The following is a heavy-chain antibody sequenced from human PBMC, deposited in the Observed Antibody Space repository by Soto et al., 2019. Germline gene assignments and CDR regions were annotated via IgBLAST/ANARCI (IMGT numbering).Heavy chain of an antibody. Sequence: QVQLVQSGAEVKKPGASVKVSCKASGYTFTGYAMQWVRQAPGQRLEWMGWINAGNGNTKYSQKFQGRVTITRDTSASTAYMELSSLRSEDTAVYYCARDFTGSYLGLDYWGQGTLVTVSS. D-gene: IGHD1-26*01. CDR3: ARDFTGSYLGLDY. CDR2: INAGNGNT. CDR1: GYTFTGYA. J-gene: IGHJ4*02. V-gene: IGHV1-3*01.